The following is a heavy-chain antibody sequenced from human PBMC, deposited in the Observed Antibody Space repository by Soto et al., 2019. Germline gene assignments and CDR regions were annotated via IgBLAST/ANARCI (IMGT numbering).Heavy chain of an antibody. Sequence: ASVKVSCKASGYTFTSYGISWVRQAPGQGLEWMGWISAYNGNTNYAQKLQGRVTMTTDTSTSTAYMELRSLRSDDTAVYYCARDRVYGDLRSSDAFEIWGQGTMVTVSS. J-gene: IGHJ3*02. D-gene: IGHD4-17*01. CDR2: ISAYNGNT. CDR3: ARDRVYGDLRSSDAFEI. V-gene: IGHV1-18*01. CDR1: GYTFTSYG.